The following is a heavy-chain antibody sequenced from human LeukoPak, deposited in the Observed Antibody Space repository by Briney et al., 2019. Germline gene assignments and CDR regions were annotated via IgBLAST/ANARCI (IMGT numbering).Heavy chain of an antibody. J-gene: IGHJ4*02. D-gene: IGHD6-19*01. Sequence: SETLSLTCTVSGGSISSYYWSWIRQPPGKGLEWIGYIYYSGTTSYNPSLKGRVAISVDTSKNQFSLKLSSVTAADTAVYYCARDSGSGWYNYWGQGALVTVSS. CDR1: GGSISSYY. CDR2: IYYSGTT. V-gene: IGHV4-59*01. CDR3: ARDSGSGWYNY.